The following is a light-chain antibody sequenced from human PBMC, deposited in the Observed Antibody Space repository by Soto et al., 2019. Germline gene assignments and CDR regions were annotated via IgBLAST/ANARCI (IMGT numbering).Light chain of an antibody. Sequence: EIVLTQSPATLSLSPGERATLSCRASQSISNHLAWYQQKPGQAPRLLMYDASNRATGIPARFSGGGSGTDFTLTISSLEPEDLAVYYCQQRNNWPLTFGGGTKVEIK. J-gene: IGKJ4*01. V-gene: IGKV3-11*01. CDR1: QSISNH. CDR3: QQRNNWPLT. CDR2: DAS.